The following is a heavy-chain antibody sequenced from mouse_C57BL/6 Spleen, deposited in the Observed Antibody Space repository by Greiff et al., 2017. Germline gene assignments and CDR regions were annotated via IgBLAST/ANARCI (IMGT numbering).Heavy chain of an antibody. J-gene: IGHJ4*01. CDR1: GYAFSSSW. D-gene: IGHD2-14*01. V-gene: IGHV1-82*01. CDR3: ERWGGYD. Sequence: QVTLKESGPELVKPGASVKISCKASGYAFSSSWMNWVKQRPGKGLEWIGRIYPGDGDTNYNGKVKGKATLTADKSSSTAYMQRSSLTSEDSAVYFWERWGGYDWGQGTSVTVSS. CDR2: IYPGDGDT.